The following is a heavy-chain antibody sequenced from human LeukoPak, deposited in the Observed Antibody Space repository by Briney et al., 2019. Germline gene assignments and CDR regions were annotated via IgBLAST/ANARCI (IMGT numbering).Heavy chain of an antibody. V-gene: IGHV3-30*04. J-gene: IGHJ4*02. D-gene: IGHD4-23*01. CDR2: VSYDGTNK. CDR1: GFTFSTYT. Sequence: PGGSLRLSCVASGFTFSTYTMHWVRQAPGKGLEWVSVVSYDGTNKFYADSVKGRFTISRDNSKNTVYLQMNSLRAEDTAVYYCATDYHGGPFDYWGQGTLVTVSS. CDR3: ATDYHGGPFDY.